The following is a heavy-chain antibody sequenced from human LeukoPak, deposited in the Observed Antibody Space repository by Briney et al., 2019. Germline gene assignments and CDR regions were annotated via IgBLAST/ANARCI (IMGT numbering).Heavy chain of an antibody. CDR1: GYSISNGYY. CDR2: IYRSGST. D-gene: IGHD6-19*01. J-gene: IGHJ4*02. Sequence: SETLSLTCTVSGYSISNGYYWDWIRQPPGRGLEWIGNIYRSGSTSYNPSLKSRVTISVDTSKNQFSLKVNTVPAADAAVYYCARRHRSGWFYYWDQGTLVTVSS. CDR3: ARRHRSGWFYY. V-gene: IGHV4-38-2*02.